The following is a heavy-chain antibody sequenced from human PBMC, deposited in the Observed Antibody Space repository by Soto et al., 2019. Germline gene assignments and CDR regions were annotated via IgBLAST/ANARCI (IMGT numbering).Heavy chain of an antibody. CDR1: GFTFSSYA. D-gene: IGHD3-10*01. CDR2: ISGSGGST. V-gene: IGHV3-23*01. J-gene: IGHJ4*02. Sequence: PGGSLRLSCAVSGFTFSSYAMSWVRQAPGKGLEWVSAISGSGGSTYYADSVKGRFTISRDNSKNTLYLQMNSLRAEDTAVYYCAKVSSKITMVRGVIMTFDYWGQGTLVTVSS. CDR3: AKVSSKITMVRGVIMTFDY.